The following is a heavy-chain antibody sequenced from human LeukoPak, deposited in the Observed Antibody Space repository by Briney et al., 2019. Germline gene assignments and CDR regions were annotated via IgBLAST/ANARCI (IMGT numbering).Heavy chain of an antibody. Sequence: SETLSLTCTVSGGSISSYYWSWIRQPPGKGLEWIGYIYYSGSTNCNPSLKSRVTISVDTSKNQFSLKLSSVTAADTAVYYCVGPYDSSGYYLGYWGQGTLVTVSS. D-gene: IGHD3-22*01. CDR1: GGSISSYY. J-gene: IGHJ4*02. CDR3: VGPYDSSGYYLGY. CDR2: IYYSGST. V-gene: IGHV4-59*08.